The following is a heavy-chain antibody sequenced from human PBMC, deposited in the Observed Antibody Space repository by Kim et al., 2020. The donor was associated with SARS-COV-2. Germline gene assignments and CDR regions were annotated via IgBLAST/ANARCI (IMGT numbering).Heavy chain of an antibody. CDR3: TTGPILLWFGEQGMDV. V-gene: IGHV3-15*01. D-gene: IGHD3-10*01. CDR1: GFTFSNAW. Sequence: GGSLRLSCAASGFTFSNAWMSWVRQAPGKGLEWVGRIKSKTDGGTSDYAAPVKCRFTISRDDSKNTLYLQMNSLKTEATAVYDCTTGPILLWFGEQGMDVWGQGTTVTVSS. CDR2: IKSKTDGGTS. J-gene: IGHJ6*02.